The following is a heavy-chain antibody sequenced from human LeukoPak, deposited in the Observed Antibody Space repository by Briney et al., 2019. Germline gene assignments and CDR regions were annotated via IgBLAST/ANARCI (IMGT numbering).Heavy chain of an antibody. V-gene: IGHV4-59*08. D-gene: IGHD3-22*01. CDR3: ARYYYGSSGSDAFDI. J-gene: IGHJ3*02. CDR1: GGSISSYY. Sequence: SETLSLTCTVSGGSISSYYWSWIRQPPGKGLEWIGYIYYSGSTNYNPSLKSRVTISVDTSKNQFSLKLSSVTAADTAVYYCARYYYGSSGSDAFDIWGQGTMVTVSS. CDR2: IYYSGST.